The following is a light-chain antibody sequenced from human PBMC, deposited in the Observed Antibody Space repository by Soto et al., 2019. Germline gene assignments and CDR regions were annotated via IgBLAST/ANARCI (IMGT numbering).Light chain of an antibody. CDR1: SSDVGSYNR. J-gene: IGLJ1*01. V-gene: IGLV2-14*01. CDR2: DVS. CDR3: NSYTTSSTYV. Sequence: QSALTQPASVSGSPGQSITISCTGTSSDVGSYNRVSWYQQPPGTAPKLIIYDVSNRPSGVSIRFSGSKSGNTASLTISGLQAEDGADYFCNSYTTSSTYVFGTGTKLTVL.